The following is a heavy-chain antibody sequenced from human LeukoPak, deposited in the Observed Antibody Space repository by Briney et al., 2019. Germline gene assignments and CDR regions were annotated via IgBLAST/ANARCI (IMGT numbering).Heavy chain of an antibody. J-gene: IGHJ3*01. V-gene: IGHV1-8*01. CDR1: GYSFPSYD. D-gene: IGHD3-22*01. CDR2: MNPNSGNT. CDR3: ARAMIGFGVPT. Sequence: ASVKVSCKASGYSFPSYDINWVRQASGQGLEWMGWMNPNSGNTGYAQKFQGRVTMTRNTSISTAYMELSSLRSDDTAVYYCARAMIGFGVPTWGQGTMVTVSS.